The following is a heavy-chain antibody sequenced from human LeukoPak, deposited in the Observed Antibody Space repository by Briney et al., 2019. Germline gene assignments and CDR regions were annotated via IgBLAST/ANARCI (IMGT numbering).Heavy chain of an antibody. CDR1: GYTLTELS. CDR2: FDPEDGET. D-gene: IGHD4-17*01. CDR3: ATGYGDYAPPRLDY. V-gene: IGHV1-24*01. J-gene: IGHJ4*02. Sequence: ASVKVSCKVSGYTLTELSTHWVRQAPGKGLEWMGGFDPEDGETIYAQKFQGRVTMTEDTSTDTAYMELSSLRSEDTAVYYCATGYGDYAPPRLDYWGQGTLVTVSS.